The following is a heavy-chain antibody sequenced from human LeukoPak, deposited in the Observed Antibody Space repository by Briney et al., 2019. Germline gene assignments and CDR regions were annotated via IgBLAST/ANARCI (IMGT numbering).Heavy chain of an antibody. CDR1: GGSISSYY. D-gene: IGHD3-22*01. Sequence: PSETLSLTCTVSGGSISSYYWSWIRQPAGKGLEWIGRIYTSGTTNYNPSLKSRLTMSVDTSKNQFSLKLSSVTAADTAMYYCAVQHSSGYYNWFDPWGQGTLVTVSS. V-gene: IGHV4-4*07. CDR2: IYTSGTT. J-gene: IGHJ5*02. CDR3: AVQHSSGYYNWFDP.